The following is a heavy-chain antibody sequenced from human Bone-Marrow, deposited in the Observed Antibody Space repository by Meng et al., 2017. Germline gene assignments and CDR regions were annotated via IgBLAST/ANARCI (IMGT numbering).Heavy chain of an antibody. J-gene: IGHJ5*02. V-gene: IGHV4-39*01. D-gene: IGHD3-3*01. Sequence: QLQLQESGPGLVKPSETLSLTCTVSGGSISSSSYHWGWIRQPPGKGLEGIGSIYYSGSTYYNPSLKSRVTISVDTSKNQFSLKLSSVTAADTAVYYCARQGFLEWLLYRGNWFDPWGQGTLVTVSS. CDR1: GGSISSSSYH. CDR2: IYYSGST. CDR3: ARQGFLEWLLYRGNWFDP.